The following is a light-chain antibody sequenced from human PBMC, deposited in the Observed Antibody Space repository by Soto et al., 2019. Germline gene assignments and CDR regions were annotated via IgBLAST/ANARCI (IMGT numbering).Light chain of an antibody. J-gene: IGLJ2*01. V-gene: IGLV1-51*01. Sequence: QSALTQPASVSGSPGQSITISCTGSSSDVGAYNYVSWYQQHPGKAPKLLIYDNNKRPSGIPDRFSGSKSGTSGTLDITGLQTGDEADYYCATWDGSLPGEVFGGGTKVTVL. CDR3: ATWDGSLPGEV. CDR2: DNN. CDR1: SSDVGAYNY.